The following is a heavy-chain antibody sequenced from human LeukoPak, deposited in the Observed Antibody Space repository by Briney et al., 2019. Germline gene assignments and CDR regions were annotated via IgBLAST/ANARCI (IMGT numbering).Heavy chain of an antibody. Sequence: GGSLRLSCAASEFTFSSYAMSWVRQAPGKGLEWVSAIGGSGGSTYYADSVKGRFTISRDNSKNTLYLQMNSLRAEDTAVYYCAKEYYDFWSGYYYFDNWGQGTLVTVSS. CDR2: IGGSGGST. V-gene: IGHV3-23*01. D-gene: IGHD3-3*01. J-gene: IGHJ4*02. CDR3: AKEYYDFWSGYYYFDN. CDR1: EFTFSSYA.